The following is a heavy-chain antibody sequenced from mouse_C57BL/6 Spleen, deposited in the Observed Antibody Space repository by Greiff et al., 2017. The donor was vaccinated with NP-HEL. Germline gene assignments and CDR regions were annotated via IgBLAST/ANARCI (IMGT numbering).Heavy chain of an antibody. CDR1: GYTFTSYW. J-gene: IGHJ1*03. D-gene: IGHD1-1*01. Sequence: VQLQQPGAELVKPGASVKLSCKASGYTFTSYWMHWVKQRPGQGLEWIGMIHPNSGSTNYNEKFKSKATLTVDKSSSTAYMQLSSLTSEDSAVYYCARLYYGSLWYFDVWGTGTTVTVSS. CDR3: ARLYYGSLWYFDV. V-gene: IGHV1-64*01. CDR2: IHPNSGST.